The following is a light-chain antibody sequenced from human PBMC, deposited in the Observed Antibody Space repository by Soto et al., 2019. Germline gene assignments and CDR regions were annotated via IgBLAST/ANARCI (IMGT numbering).Light chain of an antibody. J-gene: IGKJ1*01. CDR2: AAS. CDR1: QDITDY. V-gene: IGKV1-27*01. CDR3: QQYTSAHRT. Sequence: DIQMTQSPSSLSASVGDRVTITCRASQDITDYLAWYQQKPGKAPNLLIYAASSLQSGVPSRFSGSGSGTDFSLTITSLLHEDVAPYYCQQYTSAHRTLGQGTKVDIK.